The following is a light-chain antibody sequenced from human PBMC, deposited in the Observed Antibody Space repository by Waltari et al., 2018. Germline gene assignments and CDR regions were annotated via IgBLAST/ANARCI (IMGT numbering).Light chain of an antibody. Sequence: DIVMTQSPDSLAVSLGERAIINCKSSQSVLYSANNRNYLAWYEQQPGQPPKLLIFWASTRESGVPDRFSGSGSGTDFTLTISSLQAEDVAVYYCQQYYSAFTFGPGTKVDIK. CDR1: QSVLYSANNRNY. CDR2: WAS. CDR3: QQYYSAFT. J-gene: IGKJ3*01. V-gene: IGKV4-1*01.